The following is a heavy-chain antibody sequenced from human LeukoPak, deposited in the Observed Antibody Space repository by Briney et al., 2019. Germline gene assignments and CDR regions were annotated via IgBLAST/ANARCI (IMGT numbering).Heavy chain of an antibody. Sequence: AGGSLRLSCAASGFFFNTNAMSWVRQAPGMGLEWVAAIGNSDETYYADAVKGRFTISRDTSKNTVYLQMNSLGTEDTAVYYCAKDKNGELFDYWGQGTLVTVSS. J-gene: IGHJ4*02. CDR1: GFFFNTNA. D-gene: IGHD3-10*01. CDR3: AKDKNGELFDY. CDR2: IGNSDET. V-gene: IGHV3-23*01.